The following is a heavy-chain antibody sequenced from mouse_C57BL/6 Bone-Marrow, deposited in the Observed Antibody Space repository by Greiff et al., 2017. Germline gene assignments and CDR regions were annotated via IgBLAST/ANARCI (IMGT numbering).Heavy chain of an antibody. J-gene: IGHJ2*01. CDR2: IDPENGDT. D-gene: IGHD2-2*01. CDR1: GFNIKDDY. Sequence: VQLQQSGAELVRPGASVKLSCTASGFNIKDDYMHWVKQRPEQGLEWIGWIDPENGDTEYASKFQGKATITADTSSNTAYLQLSSLTSEDTADYYCTTFGYEDYGGQGTTLTVSS. CDR3: TTFGYEDY. V-gene: IGHV14-4*01.